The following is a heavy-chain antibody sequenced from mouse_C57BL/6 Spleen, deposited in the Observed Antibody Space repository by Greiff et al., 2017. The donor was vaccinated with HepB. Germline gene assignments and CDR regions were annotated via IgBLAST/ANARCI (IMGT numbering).Heavy chain of an antibody. J-gene: IGHJ2*01. Sequence: VKLQQPGAELVKPGASVKLSCKASGYTFTSYWMHWVKQRPGQGLEWIGMIHPNSGSTNYNEKFKSKATLTVDKSSSTAYMQLSSLTSEDSAVYYCSSYYGSNRYFDYWGQGTTLTVPS. CDR2: IHPNSGST. CDR3: SSYYGSNRYFDY. V-gene: IGHV1-64*01. D-gene: IGHD1-1*01. CDR1: GYTFTSYW.